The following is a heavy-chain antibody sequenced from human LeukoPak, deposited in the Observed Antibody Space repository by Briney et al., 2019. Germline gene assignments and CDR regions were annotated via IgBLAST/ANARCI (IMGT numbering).Heavy chain of an antibody. CDR2: ISYDGSNK. Sequence: GGSLRLSCAASGFTFSSYGMHWVRQAPGKGLEWGAVISYDGSNKYYADSVKGRFTISRDNSKNTLYLQMNSLRAEDTAVYYCAKDRHCSGGSCYPYYYYYYGMDVWGKGTTVTVSS. CDR3: AKDRHCSGGSCYPYYYYYYGMDV. D-gene: IGHD2-15*01. J-gene: IGHJ6*04. V-gene: IGHV3-30*18. CDR1: GFTFSSYG.